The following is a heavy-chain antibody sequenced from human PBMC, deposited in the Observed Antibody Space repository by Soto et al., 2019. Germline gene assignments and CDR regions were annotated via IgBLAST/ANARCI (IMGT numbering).Heavy chain of an antibody. V-gene: IGHV4-4*07. CDR3: ARDTGTDSSSWYGGYYYYGMDV. CDR2: IYTSGST. D-gene: IGHD6-13*01. Sequence: SDTLSLTCTVSGGSLSSYYWSWIRQPAGKGLEWIGRIYTSGSTNYNPSLKSRVTMSVDTSKNQFSLKLSSVTAADTAVYYCARDTGTDSSSWYGGYYYYGMDVWGQGTTVTVSS. J-gene: IGHJ6*02. CDR1: GGSLSSYY.